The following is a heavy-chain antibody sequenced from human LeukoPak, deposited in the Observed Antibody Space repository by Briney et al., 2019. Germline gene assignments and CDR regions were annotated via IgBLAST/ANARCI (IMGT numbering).Heavy chain of an antibody. CDR1: GYSFTSYW. CDR3: ARSVGRQQRYYGMDV. V-gene: IGHV5-51*01. D-gene: IGHD5/OR15-5a*01. Sequence: PGESLKISCKGSGYSFTSYWIGWVRQMPGKGLEWMGIIYPGDSDTRYSPSFQGQVTISADKSISTAYLQWSSLKASDTAMYYCARSVGRQQRYYGMDVWGQGTTVTVSS. CDR2: IYPGDSDT. J-gene: IGHJ6*02.